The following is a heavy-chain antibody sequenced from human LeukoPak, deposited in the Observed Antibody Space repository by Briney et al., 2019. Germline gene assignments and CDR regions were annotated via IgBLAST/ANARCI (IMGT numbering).Heavy chain of an antibody. J-gene: IGHJ4*02. Sequence: NPSETLSLTCTVSGASISGYFWSWIRQPPGKRPEWIRFIHYSGSANYNPSLESRLTTSADTSKNQFSLKLSSVVAADTAVYYCARHYDGGAKLRLDYWGRGTLVTVSS. CDR3: ARHYDGGAKLRLDY. CDR1: GASISGYF. CDR2: IHYSGSA. D-gene: IGHD3-22*01. V-gene: IGHV4-59*08.